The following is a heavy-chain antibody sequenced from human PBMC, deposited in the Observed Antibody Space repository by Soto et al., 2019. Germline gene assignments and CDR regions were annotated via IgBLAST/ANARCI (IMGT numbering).Heavy chain of an antibody. D-gene: IGHD3-10*01. CDR2: IYWDDDK. CDR3: AHIPNYYQSDWFDP. J-gene: IGHJ5*02. CDR1: GFSLTTRGVG. V-gene: IGHV2-5*02. Sequence: PTQTLTLTCTFSGFSLTTRGVGVGWIRQPPGTALECLALIYWDDDKRYSPSLQSRLSITKDTSKNQVVLTMTNVDPVDTATYYCAHIPNYYQSDWFDPWGQGTLVSVSS.